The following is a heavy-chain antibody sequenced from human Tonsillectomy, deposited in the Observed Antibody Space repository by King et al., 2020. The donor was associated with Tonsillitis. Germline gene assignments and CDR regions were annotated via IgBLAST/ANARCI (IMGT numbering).Heavy chain of an antibody. CDR1: GFTFSDAW. CDR2: IRNKNEGETT. V-gene: IGHV3-15*01. Sequence: VQLVESGGGLVNPGGSLRLSCAASGFTFSDAWMTWVRQAPGKGLEWVGHIRNKNEGETTDFAAPVKGRFSISRDDSKAMLYLQLNSLKTEDTAVYYCTSEWGSGHSWVRALDLWGQGTMVTVSS. CDR3: TSEWGSGHSWVRALDL. J-gene: IGHJ3*01. D-gene: IGHD3-22*01.